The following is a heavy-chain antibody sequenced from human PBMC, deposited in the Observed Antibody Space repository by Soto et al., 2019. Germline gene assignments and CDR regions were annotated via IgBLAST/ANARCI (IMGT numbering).Heavy chain of an antibody. V-gene: IGHV1-69*01. J-gene: IGHJ6*02. Sequence: QLQMVQSGAQVKKPGSSVKVSCKASGGTFGSYAISWVRQAPGQGLEWMGGIIPIPGTANYAQKFQGRVTIAADESTSTAYMELSSLRSEDTAVYYCARSQGSSTSLEIYYYYYYGMDVWGQGTTVIVSS. CDR3: ARSQGSSTSLEIYYYYYYGMDV. CDR1: GGTFGSYA. CDR2: IIPIPGTA. D-gene: IGHD2-2*01.